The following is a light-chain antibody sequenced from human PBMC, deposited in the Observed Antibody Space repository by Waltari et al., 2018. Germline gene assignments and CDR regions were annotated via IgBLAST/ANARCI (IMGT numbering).Light chain of an antibody. CDR3: CSYAGSSTFV. V-gene: IGLV2-23*02. Sequence: QPALTQPASVSGSPGQSIPISCTGTSSDVGSYNLVSWYQQHPGKAPKLMIYEVSKRPAGVSNRFSGSKACNTASLTISGLQAEDEADYYCCSYAGSSTFVFGGGTKLTVL. CDR2: EVS. J-gene: IGLJ2*01. CDR1: SSDVGSYNL.